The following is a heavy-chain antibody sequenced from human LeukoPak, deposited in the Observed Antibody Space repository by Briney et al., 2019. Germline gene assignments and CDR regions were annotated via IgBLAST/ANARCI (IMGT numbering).Heavy chain of an antibody. CDR1: GGTFSSYA. D-gene: IGHD2-2*01. CDR2: IIPIFGTA. CDR3: ARGRKIVVVPAAKRANYYYYMDV. V-gene: IGHV1-69*05. Sequence: SVTVSCKASGGTFSSYAISWVRHAPGQGLEWMGGIIPIFGTANYAQKFRGRVTITTDESTSTAYMELSSLRSEDTAVYYCARGRKIVVVPAAKRANYYYYMDVWGIGTTVTVSS. J-gene: IGHJ6*03.